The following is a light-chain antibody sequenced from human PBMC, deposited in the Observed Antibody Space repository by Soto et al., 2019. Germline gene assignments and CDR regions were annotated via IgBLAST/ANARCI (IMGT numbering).Light chain of an antibody. J-gene: IGLJ2*01. CDR1: SGHSSYA. CDR2: LKRDGSH. Sequence: QSVLTQSPSASASLGASVKLTCTLSSGHSSYAIAWHQQQPEKGPRQLMKLKRDGSHSKGDGIPDRFSGSSSGAERYLTISSLQSEDEADYYCQTWGTGIVVFGGGTKVTVL. CDR3: QTWGTGIVV. V-gene: IGLV4-69*01.